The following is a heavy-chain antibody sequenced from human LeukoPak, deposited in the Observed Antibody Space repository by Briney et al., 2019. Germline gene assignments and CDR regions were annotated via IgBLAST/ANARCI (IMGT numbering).Heavy chain of an antibody. Sequence: GGSLRLSCAASGFTFSSYSMNWVRQAPGKGLEWVSYISSSSSNIYYADSVKGRFTISRDNAKNSLYLQMNSLRAEDTAVYYCAKDRHPRMVRGVPFDYWGQGTLVTVSS. CDR2: ISSSSSNI. D-gene: IGHD3-10*01. J-gene: IGHJ4*02. CDR1: GFTFSSYS. CDR3: AKDRHPRMVRGVPFDY. V-gene: IGHV3-48*01.